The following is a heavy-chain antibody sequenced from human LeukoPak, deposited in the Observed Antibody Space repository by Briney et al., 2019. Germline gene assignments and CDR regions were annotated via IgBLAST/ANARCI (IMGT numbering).Heavy chain of an antibody. CDR1: GFTFSSYS. Sequence: AGSLRLSRAASGFTFSSYSMNWVRQAPGKGLEWVSSISSSSSYIYYADSVKGRFTISRDNAKNSLYLQMNSLRAEDTAVYYCARSMTTVTTFDYWGQGTLVTVSS. J-gene: IGHJ4*02. V-gene: IGHV3-21*01. CDR2: ISSSSSYI. D-gene: IGHD4-17*01. CDR3: ARSMTTVTTFDY.